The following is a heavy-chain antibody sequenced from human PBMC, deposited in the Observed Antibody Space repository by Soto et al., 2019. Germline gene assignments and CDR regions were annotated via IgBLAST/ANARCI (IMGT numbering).Heavy chain of an antibody. CDR2: MYNTGST. CDR1: GGSISRYY. J-gene: IGHJ6*01. D-gene: IGHD2-21*02. Sequence: QVQLQESGPGLVKPSETLSLTCTVSGGSISRYYWSWIRQPPGKGLEWIGYMYNTGSTVYNPSFKSRVTISVDTSKNQCSRKLNSVTAADTAGYYGARDLWGYCGTDFYPLDVW. V-gene: IGHV4-59*01. CDR3: ARDLWGYCGTDFYPLDV.